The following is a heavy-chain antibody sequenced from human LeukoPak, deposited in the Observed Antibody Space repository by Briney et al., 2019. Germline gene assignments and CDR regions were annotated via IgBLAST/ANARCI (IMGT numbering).Heavy chain of an antibody. J-gene: IGHJ4*02. Sequence: SETLSLTCAVYGGSFSGYYWSWIRQPPGKELEWIGEINHSGSTNYNPSLKSRVTISVDTSKNQFSLKLSSVTAADTAVYYCAREGLIAAAGGPEFDYWGQGTLVTVSS. CDR2: INHSGST. CDR3: AREGLIAAAGGPEFDY. D-gene: IGHD6-13*01. V-gene: IGHV4-34*01. CDR1: GGSFSGYY.